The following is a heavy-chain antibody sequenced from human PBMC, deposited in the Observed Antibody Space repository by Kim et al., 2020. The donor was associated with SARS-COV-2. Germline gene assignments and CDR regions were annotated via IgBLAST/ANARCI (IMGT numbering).Heavy chain of an antibody. V-gene: IGHV1-69*01. D-gene: IGHD1-26*01. Sequence: ANYAQKFQGRVTITADEATSTAYMELSSLRSEDTAVYYCARDGVGATPDYWGQGTLVTVSS. J-gene: IGHJ4*02. CDR2: A. CDR3: ARDGVGATPDY.